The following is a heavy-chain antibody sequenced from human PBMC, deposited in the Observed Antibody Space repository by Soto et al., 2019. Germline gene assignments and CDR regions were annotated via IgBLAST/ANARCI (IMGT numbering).Heavy chain of an antibody. V-gene: IGHV3-48*01. CDR2: ISSSSSTI. Sequence: GGSLRLSCAASGFTFSSYSMNWVRQAPGKGLEWVSYISSSSSTIYYADSVKGRFTISRDNAKNSLYLQMNSLGAEDTAVYYCAREGEAVLRFLEWLPYYFDYWGQGTLVTVSS. D-gene: IGHD3-3*01. J-gene: IGHJ4*02. CDR1: GFTFSSYS. CDR3: AREGEAVLRFLEWLPYYFDY.